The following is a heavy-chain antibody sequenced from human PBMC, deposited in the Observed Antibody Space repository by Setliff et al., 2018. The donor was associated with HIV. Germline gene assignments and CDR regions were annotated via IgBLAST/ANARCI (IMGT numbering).Heavy chain of an antibody. J-gene: IGHJ6*03. CDR1: GGSISEYY. CDR3: ARGGREYGVNYYYYYMDV. Sequence: SETLSLTCTVSGGSISEYYWSWIRQPPGKGLEWIGHIYTSGSTKYNPSLKSRVTISVDTSKNQFSLKLSSVTAADTAVYYCARGGREYGVNYYYYYMDVWGKGTTVTVSS. CDR2: IYTSGST. D-gene: IGHD3-10*01. V-gene: IGHV4-4*08.